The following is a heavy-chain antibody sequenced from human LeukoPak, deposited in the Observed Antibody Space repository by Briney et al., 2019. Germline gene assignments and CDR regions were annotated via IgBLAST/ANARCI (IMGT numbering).Heavy chain of an antibody. Sequence: GGSLRLSCAASGFTFSSYWMSWVRQAPGKRLEWVSSISSSSSYIYYADSVKGRFTISRDNAKNSLYLQMNSLRAVDTAVYYCARDLSSDSSGYYYDYWGQGTLVTVSS. CDR3: ARDLSSDSSGYYYDY. CDR1: GFTFSSYW. J-gene: IGHJ4*02. D-gene: IGHD3-22*01. V-gene: IGHV3-21*01. CDR2: ISSSSSYI.